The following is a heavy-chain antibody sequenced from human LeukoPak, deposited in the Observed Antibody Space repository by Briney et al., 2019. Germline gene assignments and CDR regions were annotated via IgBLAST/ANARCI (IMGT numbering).Heavy chain of an antibody. Sequence: RLPCAAAGCICSKGRLRWAPQPPRKGLEWVGRIKSKTDGGTTDYAAPVKGRFTISRDDSKNTLYLQMNSLKTEDTAVYYCTATYYDFWGGEFDYWGQGTLVTVSS. CDR1: GCICSKGR. V-gene: IGHV3-15*01. J-gene: IGHJ4*02. CDR3: TATYYDFWGGEFDY. CDR2: IKSKTDGGTT. D-gene: IGHD3-3*01.